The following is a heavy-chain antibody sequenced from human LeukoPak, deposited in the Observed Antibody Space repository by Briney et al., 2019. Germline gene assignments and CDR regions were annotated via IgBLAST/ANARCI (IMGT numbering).Heavy chain of an antibody. Sequence: GASVKVSCKASGGTFSSYAISWVRQAPGQGLEWMGGIIPIFGTANYAQKFQGRVTITADKSTSTAYMELSSLRSEDTAVYYCASARRQWLVEGTNTYYYYYMDVWGKGTTVTVSS. J-gene: IGHJ6*03. V-gene: IGHV1-69*06. CDR3: ASARRQWLVEGTNTYYYYYMDV. CDR2: IIPIFGTA. CDR1: GGTFSSYA. D-gene: IGHD6-19*01.